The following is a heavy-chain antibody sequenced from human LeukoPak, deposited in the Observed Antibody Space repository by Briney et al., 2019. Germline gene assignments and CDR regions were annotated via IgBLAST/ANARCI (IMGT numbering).Heavy chain of an antibody. CDR3: ARRPSQGLLYYYDSSGYSNQGYYFDY. CDR2: ISAYNGNT. V-gene: IGHV1-18*01. Sequence: ASVKVSCKASGYTFTGYGISWVRQAPGQGLEWMGWISAYNGNTNYAQKLQGRVTMTTDTSTSTAYMELRSLRSDDTAVYYCARRPSQGLLYYYDSSGYSNQGYYFDYWGQGTLVTVSS. J-gene: IGHJ4*02. D-gene: IGHD3-22*01. CDR1: GYTFTGYG.